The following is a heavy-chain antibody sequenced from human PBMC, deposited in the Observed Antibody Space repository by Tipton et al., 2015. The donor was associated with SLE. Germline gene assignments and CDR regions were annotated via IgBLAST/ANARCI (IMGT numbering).Heavy chain of an antibody. J-gene: IGHJ6*02. V-gene: IGHV3-30*03. Sequence: RSLRLSCAASGFTFSSYWMSWVRQAPGKGLEWVAVISYDGSNKYYADSVKGRFTISRDNSKNTLYLQMNSLRAEDTAVYYCGGSPSYYYGMDVWGQGTTVTVSS. CDR3: GGSPSYYYGMDV. CDR1: GFTFSSYW. D-gene: IGHD3-10*01. CDR2: ISYDGSNK.